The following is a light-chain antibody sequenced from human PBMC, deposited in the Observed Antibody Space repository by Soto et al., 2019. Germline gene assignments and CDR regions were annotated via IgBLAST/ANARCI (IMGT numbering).Light chain of an antibody. CDR2: EVV. V-gene: IGLV2-8*01. CDR3: KSYAGGNTYV. Sequence: QSVLTQPPSASGSPGQSVTISCTGTKNDIGVYDFVSWYQHHPGKAPRLIIYEVVQRPSGVPDRFSGCKSGNSASLTVSGLQAEDEADYFCKSYAGGNTYVFGSGTTLTVL. J-gene: IGLJ1*01. CDR1: KNDIGVYDF.